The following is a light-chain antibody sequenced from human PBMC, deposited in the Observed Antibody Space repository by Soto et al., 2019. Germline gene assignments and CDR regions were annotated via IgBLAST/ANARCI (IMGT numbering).Light chain of an antibody. CDR3: QSYDSRLSGSV. J-gene: IGLJ1*01. V-gene: IGLV1-40*01. CDR1: SSNIGAGYD. CDR2: GNN. Sequence: QSVLTQPPSVSGAPGQRVTISCTGSSSNIGAGYDIHWYQQVPGTAPKLLIYGNNNRPSGVPDRFSGSKSGTSASLAITGLQAEDEADFYCQSYDSRLSGSVFGTGTKLTVL.